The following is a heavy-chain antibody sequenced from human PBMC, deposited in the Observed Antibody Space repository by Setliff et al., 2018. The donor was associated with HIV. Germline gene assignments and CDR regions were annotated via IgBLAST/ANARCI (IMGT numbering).Heavy chain of an antibody. CDR3: ASPGGYCSSTSCHSFDY. Sequence: SETLSLTCTVSGGSISSSSYYWGWIRQPPGKGLEWIGTIYYSGNSFYNPSLKSRVTISVDTPKNQFSLKLRSVTAADTALYYCASPGGYCSSTSCHSFDYWGQGTLVTVSS. V-gene: IGHV4-39*01. CDR1: GGSISSSSYY. CDR2: IYYSGNS. D-gene: IGHD2-2*01. J-gene: IGHJ4*02.